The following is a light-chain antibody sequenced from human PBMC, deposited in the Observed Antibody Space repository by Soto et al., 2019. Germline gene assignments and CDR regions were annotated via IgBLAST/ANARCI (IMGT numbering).Light chain of an antibody. Sequence: QAVVTQPPSVSGAPGQRVTISCTGSSSNIGADYEVHWYQQLPGTAPKVLIYGNTKRPSGVPDRFSGSKSGTSASLAITGLQAEDEADYYCQSYDSSLSASVFGGGTKLTVL. CDR3: QSYDSSLSASV. V-gene: IGLV1-40*01. CDR1: SSNIGADYE. J-gene: IGLJ2*01. CDR2: GNT.